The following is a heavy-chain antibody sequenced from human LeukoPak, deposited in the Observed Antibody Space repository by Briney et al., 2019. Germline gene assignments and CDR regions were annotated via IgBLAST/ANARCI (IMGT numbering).Heavy chain of an antibody. Sequence: SETLSLTCTVSHYSISSNFYWGWIRQPPGKGLEWIGSIYHSGSTYYNPSLKSRVTISVDTSKNQFSLKLTSVTAADTAVYYCARSSGYMSYWGQGTLVTVSS. V-gene: IGHV4-38-2*02. CDR3: ARSSGYMSY. J-gene: IGHJ4*02. CDR1: HYSISSNFY. D-gene: IGHD3-22*01. CDR2: IYHSGST.